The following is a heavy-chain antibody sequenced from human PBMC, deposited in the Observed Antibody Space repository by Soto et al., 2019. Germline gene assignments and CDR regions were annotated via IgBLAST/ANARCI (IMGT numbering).Heavy chain of an antibody. D-gene: IGHD2-21*01. CDR2: IWYDGDHRSYGGNDK. CDR1: GFTLSGSG. Sequence: QVQLVESGGGVAQPGTSLRLSCAASGFTLSGSGMHWVRQAPGKGLGWVAGIWYDGDHRSYGGNDKHYAASVKGRFTISRDNFKTMLYLQLNSLRAEDTAVYYWARAADGYHYGLDYWCQGTLVTVSS. V-gene: IGHV3-33*01. CDR3: ARAADGYHYGLDY. J-gene: IGHJ4*02.